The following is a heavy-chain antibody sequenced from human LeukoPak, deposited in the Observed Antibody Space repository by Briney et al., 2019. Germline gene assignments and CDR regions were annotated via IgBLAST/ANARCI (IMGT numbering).Heavy chain of an antibody. D-gene: IGHD3-10*01. J-gene: IGHJ6*03. CDR1: GFTFSSYG. CDR2: IRYDGSNK. Sequence: PWGSLRLSCAASGFTFSSYGMHWVRQAPGKGLEWVAFIRYDGSNKYYADSVKGRFTISRDNSKNTLYLQMNSLRAEDTAVYYCAEEAGDYYYYMDVWGKGTTVTISS. CDR3: AEEAGDYYYYMDV. V-gene: IGHV3-30*02.